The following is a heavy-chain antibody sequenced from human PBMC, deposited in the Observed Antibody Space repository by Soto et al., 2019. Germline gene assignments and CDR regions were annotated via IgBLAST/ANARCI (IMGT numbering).Heavy chain of an antibody. D-gene: IGHD6-19*01. J-gene: IGHJ4*02. CDR1: GFTFNSYL. Sequence: GGSLRLSCVTSGFTFNSYLMSWVRQTPGQGLECVARINHDGSDKNYVDSVKGRFTISRDNAKNSLFLQMNSLRADDTAVYYCTTLSWDASDWHWGLGALVTVSS. CDR3: TTLSWDASDWH. CDR2: INHDGSDK. V-gene: IGHV3-7*03.